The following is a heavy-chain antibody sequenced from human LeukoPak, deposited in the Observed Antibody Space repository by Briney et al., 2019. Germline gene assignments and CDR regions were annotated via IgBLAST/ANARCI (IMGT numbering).Heavy chain of an antibody. Sequence: SETLSLTCTVSGGSISSYYWSWIRQPAGKGLEWIGRIYTSGSTNYNPSLKSRVTMSVDTSKNQFSLKLSSVTAADTAVYYCATYSSGYQDDAFDIWGQGTMVTVSS. CDR3: ATYSSGYQDDAFDI. CDR2: IYTSGST. CDR1: GGSISSYY. D-gene: IGHD3-22*01. J-gene: IGHJ3*02. V-gene: IGHV4-4*07.